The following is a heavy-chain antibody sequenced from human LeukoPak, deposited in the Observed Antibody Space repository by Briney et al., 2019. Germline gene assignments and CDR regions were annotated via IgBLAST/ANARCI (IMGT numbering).Heavy chain of an antibody. V-gene: IGHV3-48*04. CDR2: ISSSSSTI. CDR1: GFTFSSYS. Sequence: PGGSLRLSCAASGFTFSSYSMNWVRQAPGKGLEWVSYISSSSSTIYYADSVKGRFTISRDNAKNSLYLQMNSLRAEDTAVYYCARATYSSSWYDYYYGMDVWGQGTTVTVSS. J-gene: IGHJ6*02. CDR3: ARATYSSSWYDYYYGMDV. D-gene: IGHD6-13*01.